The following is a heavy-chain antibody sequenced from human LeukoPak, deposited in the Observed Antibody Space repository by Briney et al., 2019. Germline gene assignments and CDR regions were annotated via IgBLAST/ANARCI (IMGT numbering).Heavy chain of an antibody. Sequence: GGSLRLSCAASGFTFSTYNMNWVRQAPGKGLEWVSAISGSGGSTYYADSVKGRFTISRDNSKNTLYLQMNSLRAEDTAVYYCAKGRYSYGSYFDYWGQGTLVTVSS. V-gene: IGHV3-23*01. CDR1: GFTFSTYN. D-gene: IGHD5-18*01. J-gene: IGHJ4*02. CDR3: AKGRYSYGSYFDY. CDR2: ISGSGGST.